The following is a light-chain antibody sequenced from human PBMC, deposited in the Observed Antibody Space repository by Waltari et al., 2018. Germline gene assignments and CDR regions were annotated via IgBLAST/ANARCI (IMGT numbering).Light chain of an antibody. CDR2: WAT. CDR1: QSVLYSSNNKNY. J-gene: IGKJ5*01. Sequence: DIVMTQSPDSLAVSLGERATINCKSSQSVLYSSNNKNYLAGYQRKPGQPPKLLMYWATTRESGVPDRFSGSGSGTDFTLTISSLQAEDGAVYYCQQYYSTPITFGQGTRLEIK. V-gene: IGKV4-1*01. CDR3: QQYYSTPIT.